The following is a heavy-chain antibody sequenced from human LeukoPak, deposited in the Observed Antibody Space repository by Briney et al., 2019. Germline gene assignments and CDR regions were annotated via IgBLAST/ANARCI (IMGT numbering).Heavy chain of an antibody. CDR1: GFAFSSYW. CDR3: ARAYLGYDILTGYYGNYYYGMDV. D-gene: IGHD3-9*01. V-gene: IGHV3-7*05. J-gene: IGHJ6*02. Sequence: GGSLRLSCAASGFAFSSYWMSWVRQAPGKGLEWVANIKQDGSEKYYVDSVKGRFTISRDNAKNSLYLQMNSLRAEDTAVYYCARAYLGYDILTGYYGNYYYGMDVWGQGTTVTVSS. CDR2: IKQDGSEK.